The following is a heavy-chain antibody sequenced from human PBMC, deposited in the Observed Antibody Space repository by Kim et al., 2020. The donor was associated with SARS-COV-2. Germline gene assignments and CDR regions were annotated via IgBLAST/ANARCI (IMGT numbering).Heavy chain of an antibody. D-gene: IGHD2-15*01. CDR2: ISYDGSNK. J-gene: IGHJ6*02. Sequence: GGSLRLSCAASGFTFSSYAMHWVRQAPGKGLEWVAVISYDGSNKYYADSVKGRFTISRDNSKNTLYLQMNSLRAEDTAVYYCARDREYCSGGSCSWDYYYGMDVWGQGTTVTVSS. CDR3: ARDREYCSGGSCSWDYYYGMDV. V-gene: IGHV3-30*04. CDR1: GFTFSSYA.